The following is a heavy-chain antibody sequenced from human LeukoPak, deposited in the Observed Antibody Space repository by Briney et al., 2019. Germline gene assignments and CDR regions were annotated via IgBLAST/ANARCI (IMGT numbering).Heavy chain of an antibody. CDR3: AKGDSSGWQFDH. CDR1: GFTFSSHA. D-gene: IGHD6-19*01. CDR2: ISGSGGST. Sequence: GGSLRLSCAASGFTFSSHAMSWVRQAPGKGLEWVSRISGSGGSTYYADSVKGRFTISRDNSKNTLYLPMNCLRAEDTAVYYCAKGDSSGWQFDHWGQGTLVTVSS. J-gene: IGHJ4*02. V-gene: IGHV3-23*01.